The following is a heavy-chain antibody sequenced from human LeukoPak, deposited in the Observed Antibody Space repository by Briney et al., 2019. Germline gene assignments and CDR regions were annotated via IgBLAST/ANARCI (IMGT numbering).Heavy chain of an antibody. CDR2: IYYSGTT. V-gene: IGHV4-39*01. Sequence: PSETLSLTCTVSGGSISSTSYYWGWMGQPPGRGLEGIASIYYSGTTYYNPSLKRRATISVNTCKNQFSLKLSSVSAADTAVYYCARQISSGTEPCDWFDPWGQGTLVTVSS. D-gene: IGHD6-19*01. J-gene: IGHJ5*02. CDR1: GGSISSTSYY. CDR3: ARQISSGTEPCDWFDP.